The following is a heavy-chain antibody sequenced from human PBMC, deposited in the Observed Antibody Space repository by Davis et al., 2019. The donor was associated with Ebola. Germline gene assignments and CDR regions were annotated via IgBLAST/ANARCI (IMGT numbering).Heavy chain of an antibody. D-gene: IGHD3-22*01. J-gene: IGHJ4*02. Sequence: PGGSLRLSCPAPGFTFGDYAMHWVRQAPGKGLEWVSLISWDGRSTAYADSVRDRFSISRDNSRNFLYLQMNGLRTEDTALYFCTAYDSTFRNYWGQGTLVTVSS. V-gene: IGHV3-43D*03. CDR3: TAYDSTFRNY. CDR2: ISWDGRST. CDR1: GFTFGDYA.